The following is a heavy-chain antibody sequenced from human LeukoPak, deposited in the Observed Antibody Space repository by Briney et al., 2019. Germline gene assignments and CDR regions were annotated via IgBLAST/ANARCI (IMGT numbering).Heavy chain of an antibody. CDR2: ISGSGGST. CDR3: ANPYDFWSGYPLDY. J-gene: IGHJ4*02. CDR1: GFTFSSYA. D-gene: IGHD3-3*01. Sequence: GGSLRLSCAASGFTFSSYAMSWVRQAPGKGLEWVSAISGSGGSTYYADSVKGRFTISRDNSKNTLYLQMNSLRAEDTAVYHCANPYDFWSGYPLDYWGQGTLVTVSS. V-gene: IGHV3-23*01.